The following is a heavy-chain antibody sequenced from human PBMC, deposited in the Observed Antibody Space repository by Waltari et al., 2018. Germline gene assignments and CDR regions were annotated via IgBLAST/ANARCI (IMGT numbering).Heavy chain of an antibody. Sequence: QVQLQESGPGLLKASETLSLTCAVSDVLVTNYYWSWIRQAAGKQLEWIGSVSHSGSYNYNPSRASRVQMYVDRSKNHFSLKLNSVTAADTAIYYCARDQHLAASRGFGMAVWGRGTTVTVSS. CDR2: VSHSGSY. D-gene: IGHD3-16*01. V-gene: IGHV4-4*07. J-gene: IGHJ6*02. CDR1: DVLVTNYY. CDR3: ARDQHLAASRGFGMAV.